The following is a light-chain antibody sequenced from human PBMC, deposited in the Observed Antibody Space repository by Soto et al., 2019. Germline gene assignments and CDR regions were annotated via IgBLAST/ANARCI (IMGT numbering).Light chain of an antibody. CDR2: EVS. V-gene: IGLV2-8*01. CDR3: SSDAGSNNLV. Sequence: QSALTQPPSASGSPGQSVTISCTGTSSDVGGYNYVSWYQQHPGKAPKLMIYEVSKRPSGVPDRFSGSKSGNTASLTVSGLHDDEEAYYCCSSDAGSNNLVFGGGTKLTVL. J-gene: IGLJ2*01. CDR1: SSDVGGYNY.